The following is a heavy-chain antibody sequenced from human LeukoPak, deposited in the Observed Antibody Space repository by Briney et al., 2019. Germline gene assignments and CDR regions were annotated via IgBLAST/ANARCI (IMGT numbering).Heavy chain of an antibody. CDR3: ARGSSSSWY. Sequence: GGSLRLSCAASGFTFSSYAMHWVRQAPGKGLEWVAVISYDGSNKYYADSVEGRFTISRDNSKNTLYLQMNSLRAEDTAVYYCARGSSSSWYWGQGTLVTVSS. J-gene: IGHJ4*02. CDR2: ISYDGSNK. CDR1: GFTFSSYA. V-gene: IGHV3-30-3*01. D-gene: IGHD6-13*01.